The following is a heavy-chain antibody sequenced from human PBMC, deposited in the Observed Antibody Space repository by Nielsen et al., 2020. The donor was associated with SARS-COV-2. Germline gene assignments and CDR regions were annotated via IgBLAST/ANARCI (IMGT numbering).Heavy chain of an antibody. D-gene: IGHD5-12*01. CDR3: ARGPGSDYEDTLYFQH. J-gene: IGHJ1*01. CDR2: INHSGST. V-gene: IGHV4-34*01. Sequence: SQTLSLTCAVYGGSFSGYYWSWIRQPPGKGLEWIGEINHSGSTNYNPSLKSRVTISVDTSKNQFSLKLSSVTAADTAVYYCARGPGSDYEDTLYFQHWGQGTLVTVSS. CDR1: GGSFSGYY.